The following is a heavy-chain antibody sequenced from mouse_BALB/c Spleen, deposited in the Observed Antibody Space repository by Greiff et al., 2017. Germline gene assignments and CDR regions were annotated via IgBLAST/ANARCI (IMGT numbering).Heavy chain of an antibody. CDR3: ARKDRYDGPYFDY. CDR1: GFSLTSYG. D-gene: IGHD2-14*01. V-gene: IGHV2-2*02. J-gene: IGHJ2*01. CDR2: IWSGGST. Sequence: QVQLQQSGPGLVQPSQSLSITCTVSGFSLTSYGVHWVRQSPGKGLEWLGVIWSGGSTVYNAAFISRLSISKDNSKSQVFFKMNSLQANDTAIYYCARKDRYDGPYFDYWGQGTTLTVSS.